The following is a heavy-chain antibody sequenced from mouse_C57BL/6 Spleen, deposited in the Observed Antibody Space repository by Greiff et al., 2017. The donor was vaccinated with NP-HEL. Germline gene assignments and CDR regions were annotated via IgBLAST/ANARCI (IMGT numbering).Heavy chain of an antibody. Sequence: EVQLQQPGPELVKPGASVKIPCKASGYTFTDYNMDWVKQSHGKSLEWIGDINPNNGGTIYNQTFKGKATLTVATSSSTAYMELRSLTSDDTAVYYRARYYYGSSYVAMDYWGQGTSVTVSS. CDR1: GYTFTDYN. CDR2: INPNNGGT. D-gene: IGHD1-1*01. J-gene: IGHJ4*01. V-gene: IGHV1-18*01. CDR3: ARYYYGSSYVAMDY.